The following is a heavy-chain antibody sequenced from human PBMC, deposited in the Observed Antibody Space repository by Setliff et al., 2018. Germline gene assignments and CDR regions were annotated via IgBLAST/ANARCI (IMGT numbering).Heavy chain of an antibody. D-gene: IGHD4-4*01. CDR3: ANEHGTTVTVENYHYYMDV. V-gene: IGHV1-69*05. CDR1: GGTFSSYG. J-gene: IGHJ6*03. Sequence: SVKVSCKASGGTFSSYGISWVRQAPGQGLEWMGGTIPVFGATDYAHKFQGRVTIMTDESTSTAYMELSSLKSEDTAVYYCANEHGTTVTVENYHYYMDVWGKGTTVTVSS. CDR2: TIPVFGAT.